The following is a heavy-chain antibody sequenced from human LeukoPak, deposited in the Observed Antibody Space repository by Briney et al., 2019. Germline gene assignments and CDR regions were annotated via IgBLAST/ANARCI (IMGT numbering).Heavy chain of an antibody. Sequence: ASVKVSCKASGYTFTGYYMHWVRQAPGQGLEWMGWINPNSGGTNYVQKFQGRVTMTRDTSISTAYMELSSLRSDDTAMYYCARDGVLLWFGEPGDYWGQGTLVTVSS. CDR3: ARDGVLLWFGEPGDY. V-gene: IGHV1-2*02. CDR1: GYTFTGYY. D-gene: IGHD3-10*01. J-gene: IGHJ4*02. CDR2: INPNSGGT.